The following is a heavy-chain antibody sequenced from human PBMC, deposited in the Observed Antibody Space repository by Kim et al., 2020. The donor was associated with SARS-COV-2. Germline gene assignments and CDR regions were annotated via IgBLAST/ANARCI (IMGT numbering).Heavy chain of an antibody. D-gene: IGHD1-1*01. Sequence: GGSLRLSCAPSGVTVTTYWMHWVRQAPGQGLEWVSFIKTDGTTTGYADSVRGRFTISRDNARNTLYLQMNSLRVEDTAVYYCVTVLTERAWGQGTRVTVSS. CDR3: VTVLTERA. J-gene: IGHJ3*01. CDR2: IKTDGTTT. V-gene: IGHV3-74*01. CDR1: GVTVTTYW.